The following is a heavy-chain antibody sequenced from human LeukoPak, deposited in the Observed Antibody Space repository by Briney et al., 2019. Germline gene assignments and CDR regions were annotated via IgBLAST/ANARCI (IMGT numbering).Heavy chain of an antibody. J-gene: IGHJ4*02. CDR3: ARDKGLGRYFDWSFDY. V-gene: IGHV1-2*02. CDR2: INPNSGGT. D-gene: IGHD3-9*01. CDR1: GYTFTGYY. Sequence: ASVKVSCKASGYTFTGYYMHWVRQAPGQGLEWMGWINPNSGGTNYAQKFQGRVTMTRDTSISTAYMELSRLRSGDTAVYYCARDKGLGRYFDWSFDYWGQGTLVTVSS.